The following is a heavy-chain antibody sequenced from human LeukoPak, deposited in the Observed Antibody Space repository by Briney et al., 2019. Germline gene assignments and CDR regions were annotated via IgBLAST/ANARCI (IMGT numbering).Heavy chain of an antibody. J-gene: IGHJ4*02. V-gene: IGHV4-59*01. CDR1: GGSISSYY. CDR3: AREGGYSGYDS. CDR2: IYYSGST. Sequence: PSETLSLTCTVSGGSISSYYWSWIRQPPGKGLEWIGYIYYSGSTNYNPSLKSQVTISVDTSKNQFSLKLSSVTAADTAVYYCAREGGYSGYDSWGQGTLVTVSS. D-gene: IGHD5-12*01.